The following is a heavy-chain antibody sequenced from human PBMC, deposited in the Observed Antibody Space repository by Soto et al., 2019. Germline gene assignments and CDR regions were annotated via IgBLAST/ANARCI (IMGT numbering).Heavy chain of an antibody. J-gene: IGHJ4*02. Sequence: QVQLVESGGGLVKPGGSLRLSCAASGFTFSDYYMSWIRQAPGKGLEWVSYISSSSSYTNYADSVKGRFTISRDNSKNTLYLQMNSLRAEDTAVYYCAGGYSYGYPVYWGQGTLVTVSS. D-gene: IGHD5-18*01. CDR2: ISSSSSYT. V-gene: IGHV3-11*06. CDR3: AGGYSYGYPVY. CDR1: GFTFSDYY.